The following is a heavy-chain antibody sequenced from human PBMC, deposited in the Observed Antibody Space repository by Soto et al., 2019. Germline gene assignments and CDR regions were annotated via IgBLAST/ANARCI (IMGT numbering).Heavy chain of an antibody. V-gene: IGHV4-4*02. CDR3: ARDFKSPNDAWAFDY. J-gene: IGHJ4*02. CDR1: GASISSSDW. D-gene: IGHD3-16*01. Sequence: SETVSLTCAVSGASISSSDWWDWVRQPPGKGLEWIGEINHSGTTIYNPSLEGRVIISVDESKNHFSLKLTSVTAADTAVYFCARDFKSPNDAWAFDYWGQGTLVTVSS. CDR2: INHSGTT.